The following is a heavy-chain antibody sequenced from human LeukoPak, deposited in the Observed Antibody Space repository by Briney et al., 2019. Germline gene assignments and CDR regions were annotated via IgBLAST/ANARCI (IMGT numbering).Heavy chain of an antibody. D-gene: IGHD2-15*01. J-gene: IGHJ3*02. CDR3: AWVLHDAFDI. Sequence: PGGSLRLSCAASGFTFSSYAMRWVRQAPGKGLEWVSAISGSGGSTYYADSVKGRFTISRDNSKNTLYLQMNSLRAEDTGVYYCAWVLHDAFDIWGQGTMVTVSS. CDR2: ISGSGGST. CDR1: GFTFSSYA. V-gene: IGHV3-23*01.